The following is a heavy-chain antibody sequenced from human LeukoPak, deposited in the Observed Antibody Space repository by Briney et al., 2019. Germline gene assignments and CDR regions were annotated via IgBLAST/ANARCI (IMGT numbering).Heavy chain of an antibody. J-gene: IGHJ3*01. Sequence: PGGSLRLSCAASGFNFNTAWMSWVRQAPGNGLEWVGRIKNKFDGGTTDYAAPVKGRFTISRDDAKNTLYLQMNSLKSEDTAVYYCTTDDVAALVVVAANDAFDFWGHGTMVTVSS. CDR3: TTDDVAALVVVAANDAFDF. CDR1: GFNFNTAW. V-gene: IGHV3-15*01. D-gene: IGHD2-2*01. CDR2: IKNKFDGGTT.